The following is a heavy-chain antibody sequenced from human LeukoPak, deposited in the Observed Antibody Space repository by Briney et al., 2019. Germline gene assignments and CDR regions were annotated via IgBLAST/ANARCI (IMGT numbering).Heavy chain of an antibody. CDR3: TRDYYYDSSGYP. CDR1: GFTFGDYA. CDR2: IRSKAYGGTT. D-gene: IGHD3-22*01. Sequence: GGSLRLSCTASGFTFGDYAMSCFRQAPGKGLEWVGVIRSKAYGGTTEYASSVKGRFTISRDESKSISYVQMNRLNPEDTAVYYCTRDYYYDSSGYPWGQGTLVTVSS. J-gene: IGHJ5*02. V-gene: IGHV3-49*03.